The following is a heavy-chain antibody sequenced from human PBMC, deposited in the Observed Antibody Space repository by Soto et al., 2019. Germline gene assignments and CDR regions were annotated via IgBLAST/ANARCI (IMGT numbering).Heavy chain of an antibody. V-gene: IGHV3-48*03. CDR3: ARVRPGYSYGYPNWFDP. D-gene: IGHD5-18*01. CDR1: GFAFNTYE. CDR2: ISTSGTTI. Sequence: VGSLRLSCAASGFAFNTYEMNWVRQAPGKGLEWVSYISTSGTTIYYADSVKGRFTISRDNAKNSLYLQMNSLRAEDTAVHFCARVRPGYSYGYPNWFDPWGQGTLVTVSS. J-gene: IGHJ5*02.